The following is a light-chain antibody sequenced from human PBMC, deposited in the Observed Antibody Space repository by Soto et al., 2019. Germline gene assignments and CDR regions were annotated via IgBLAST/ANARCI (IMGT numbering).Light chain of an antibody. CDR1: SSDVGGYHY. CDR2: DVN. J-gene: IGLJ2*01. CDR3: CSYAGSYTLV. V-gene: IGLV2-11*01. Sequence: QSALTQPRSVSGSPGQSVTLSCTGTSSDVGGYHYVSWYQHHPGKAHKIIIYDVNKRPSGVPDLFAGSKSGTTASLTISGLQTEDEADYYGCSYAGSYTLVFGGGTKLTVL.